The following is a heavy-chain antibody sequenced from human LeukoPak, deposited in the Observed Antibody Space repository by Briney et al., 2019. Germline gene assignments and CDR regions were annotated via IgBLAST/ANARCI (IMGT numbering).Heavy chain of an antibody. J-gene: IGHJ5*02. D-gene: IGHD3-9*01. CDR1: GFTFSNYW. CDR2: IKQDGSEK. CDR3: ARDRYLTHP. V-gene: IGHV3-7*01. Sequence: GGSLRLSCAASGFTFSNYWMSWVRQAPGKGLEWVANIKQDGSEKYYVGSVKGRFTISRDNAKNSLYLQMNSLRVEDTAVYYCARDRYLTHPWGQGTLVTVSS.